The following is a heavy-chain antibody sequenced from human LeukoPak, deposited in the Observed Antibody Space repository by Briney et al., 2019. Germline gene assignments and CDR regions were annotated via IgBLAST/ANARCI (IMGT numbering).Heavy chain of an antibody. V-gene: IGHV1-2*02. J-gene: IGHJ5*02. D-gene: IGHD6-13*01. CDR3: ARDPARIAAAGNNWFDP. CDR1: GYTFTSYY. Sequence: ASVKVSCKASGYTFTSYYMHWVRQAPGQGLEWMGWINPNSGGTNYAQKFQGRVTMTRDTSISTAYMELSRLRSDDTAVYYCARDPARIAAAGNNWFDPWGQGTLVTVSS. CDR2: INPNSGGT.